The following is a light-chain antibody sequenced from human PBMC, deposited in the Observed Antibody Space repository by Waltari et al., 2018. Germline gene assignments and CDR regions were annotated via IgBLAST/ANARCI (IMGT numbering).Light chain of an antibody. Sequence: AIRLTQSPSSLSASTGARVPITFRAIQGISSYLAWYQQKPGKAPKLLTYAASTLQNGVPSRFSGSGSGTDFTLTISCLQSEDFATYYCQQYYSYPRTFGQGTKVEIK. V-gene: IGKV1-8*01. J-gene: IGKJ1*01. CDR2: AAS. CDR3: QQYYSYPRT. CDR1: QGISSY.